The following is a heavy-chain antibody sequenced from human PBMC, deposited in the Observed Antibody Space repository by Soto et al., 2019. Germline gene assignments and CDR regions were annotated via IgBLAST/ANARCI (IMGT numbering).Heavy chain of an antibody. CDR2: IYSGDSII. J-gene: IGHJ6*02. V-gene: IGHV5-51*01. CDR3: ARRASSGYRDYYYGMDV. CDR1: GYIFTSYW. D-gene: IGHD3-22*01. Sequence: GESLKISCTGSGYIFTSYWIAWVRQMPGKGLEWMGIIYSGDSIIRYSPSFQGQVTISADKSIGTAYLQWSSLKASDTAMYYCARRASSGYRDYYYGMDVWGQGTTVTVSS.